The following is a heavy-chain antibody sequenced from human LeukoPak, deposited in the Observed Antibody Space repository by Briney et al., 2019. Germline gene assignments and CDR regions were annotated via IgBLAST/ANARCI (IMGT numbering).Heavy chain of an antibody. CDR1: GFTFSRHY. Sequence: PGGSLRLSCAASGFTFSRHYMSWVHQAPGKGLEWVANIKQDESDKFYVDSVRGRFTISRDNARNSLYLQMNSLRVEDTAVYYCARESVTAGGDDAFDIWGQGTMVTVSS. V-gene: IGHV3-7*01. CDR2: IKQDESDK. CDR3: ARESVTAGGDDAFDI. J-gene: IGHJ3*02. D-gene: IGHD6-13*01.